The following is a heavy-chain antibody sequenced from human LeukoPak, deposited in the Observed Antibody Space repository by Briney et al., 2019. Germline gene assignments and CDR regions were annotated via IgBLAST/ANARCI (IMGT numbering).Heavy chain of an antibody. Sequence: PGGSLRLSLAAPEITFRNGWMSLVRQAPGKGLEWVCRIKSTTDGGTTDYAAPVKGRFTISRDDSKTTLYLQMSSLKTEDTAVYYCTTERYHYGTGSYYNWHYWGQGTLVTVSS. CDR1: EITFRNGW. CDR2: IKSTTDGGTT. CDR3: TTERYHYGTGSYYNWHY. V-gene: IGHV3-15*01. D-gene: IGHD3-10*01. J-gene: IGHJ4*02.